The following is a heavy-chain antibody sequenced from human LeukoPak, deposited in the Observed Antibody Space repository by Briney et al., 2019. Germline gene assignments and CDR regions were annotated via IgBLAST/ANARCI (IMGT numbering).Heavy chain of an antibody. D-gene: IGHD2-2*01. CDR3: ARTFRFCGSRSCQYYFDF. CDR2: VSPNGYTI. J-gene: IGHJ4*02. CDR1: GFTFSNYN. Sequence: GGSLRLSCAASGFTFSNYNMNWVRQTPGKGLEWVSYVSPNGYTIHYADSVKGRFTISRDNAKDSLYLQMNSLRAEDTAVYYCARTFRFCGSRSCQYYFDFWGQGTLVTVSS. V-gene: IGHV3-48*01.